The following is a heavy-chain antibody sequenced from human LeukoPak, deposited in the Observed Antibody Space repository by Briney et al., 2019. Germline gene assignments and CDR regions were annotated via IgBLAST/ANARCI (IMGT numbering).Heavy chain of an antibody. Sequence: SETLSLTCTVSGDSISSGGYFWSWIRQPPGKGLEWIGYISHYENAYYNASLSSRVTMSVDKSKNQVSLKMTSVTAADTAIYYCARDGYNSAPFDYWGPGTLVTVSS. CDR3: ARDGYNSAPFDY. CDR2: ISHYENA. CDR1: GDSISSGGYF. V-gene: IGHV4-30-2*01. D-gene: IGHD5-24*01. J-gene: IGHJ4*02.